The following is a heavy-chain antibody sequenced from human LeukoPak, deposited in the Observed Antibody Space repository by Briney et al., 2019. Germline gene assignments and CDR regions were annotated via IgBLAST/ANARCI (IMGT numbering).Heavy chain of an antibody. D-gene: IGHD2-15*01. V-gene: IGHV4-39*07. CDR1: GGSISSSSYY. CDR3: ARMGVVVVAADFDY. CDR2: IYYSGST. Sequence: PSETLSLTCTVSGGSISSSSYYWGWIRQPPGKGLEWIGSIYYSGSTYYNPSLKSRVTISVDTSKNQFSLKLSSVTAADTAVYYCARMGVVVVAADFDYWGQGTLVTVSS. J-gene: IGHJ4*02.